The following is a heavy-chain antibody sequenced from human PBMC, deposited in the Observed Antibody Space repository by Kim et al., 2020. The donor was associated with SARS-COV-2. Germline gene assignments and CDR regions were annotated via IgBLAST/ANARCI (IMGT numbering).Heavy chain of an antibody. Sequence: GGSLRLSCVASGFTFNTYGAHWVRQAPGKGLEWVAVMTFDGNQYYAESVKGRFTVSRDNSKNTLSLHMDSLSPEDTAIYYCAKDLDVQTRSASCFDSWGHGTLVTVSS. V-gene: IGHV3-30*18. D-gene: IGHD3-3*01. CDR1: GFTFNTYG. J-gene: IGHJ4*01. CDR3: AKDLDVQTRSASCFDS. CDR2: MTFDGNQ.